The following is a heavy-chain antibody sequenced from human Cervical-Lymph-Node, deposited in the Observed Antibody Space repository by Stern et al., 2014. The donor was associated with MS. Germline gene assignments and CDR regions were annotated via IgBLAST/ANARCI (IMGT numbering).Heavy chain of an antibody. CDR3: ARDGGSRGTYGMDV. V-gene: IGHV1-69*01. CDR2: IIATLGST. D-gene: IGHD2-15*01. J-gene: IGHJ6*02. Sequence: QVQLVQSGAEVKKPGSSVKVSCTASGGTSGTNAISWVRQAPGQGLEWMGGIIATLGSTNSAQKFQGRLAISAYESRTTVYMELSSLRSEDTAVDYCARDGGSRGTYGMDVWGQGTTVTVSS. CDR1: GGTSGTNA.